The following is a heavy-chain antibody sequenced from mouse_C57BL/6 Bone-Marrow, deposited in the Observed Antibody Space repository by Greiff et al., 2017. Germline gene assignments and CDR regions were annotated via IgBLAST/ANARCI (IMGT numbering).Heavy chain of an antibody. CDR3: ARDGIYFDY. J-gene: IGHJ2*01. CDR2: IYPGSGST. Sequence: QVHVKQPGAELVKPGASVKMSCKASGYTFTSYWITWVKQRPGQGLGWIGDIYPGSGSTNYNEKFKSKATLTVDTSSSTAYMQLSSLTSEDSAVYYCARDGIYFDYWGQGTTLTVSS. V-gene: IGHV1-55*01. CDR1: GYTFTSYW.